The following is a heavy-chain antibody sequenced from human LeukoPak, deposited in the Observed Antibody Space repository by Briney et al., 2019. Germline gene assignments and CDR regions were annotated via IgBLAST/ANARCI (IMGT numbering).Heavy chain of an antibody. Sequence: GGSLRLSCAASGFTFTNNWMTWVRQAPGKGLEWVANIKQDDSEKYYVDSVKGRFTISRDNAKNSVYLQMNSLRAEDAAVYYCVMYSRADYWGQGTLVTVSS. CDR2: IKQDDSEK. V-gene: IGHV3-7*01. CDR3: VMYSRADY. J-gene: IGHJ4*02. D-gene: IGHD6-13*01. CDR1: GFTFTNNW.